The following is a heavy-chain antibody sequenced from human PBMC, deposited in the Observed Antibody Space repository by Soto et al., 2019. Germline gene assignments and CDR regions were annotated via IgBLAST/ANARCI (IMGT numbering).Heavy chain of an antibody. Sequence: QVQLVQSGAEVRKPGSSVTVSCKASGGTFSNYAISWVRQAPGQGLEWMGGIIPIVGTGSYAQKFQGRVTSTAAAPTTTAYMALSGLRFENTAVYYCARGVILVPTESTHYYYHMDVWGPGTTVTVSS. J-gene: IGHJ6*02. CDR2: IIPIVGTG. CDR1: GGTFSNYA. V-gene: IGHV1-69*01. D-gene: IGHD2-15*01. CDR3: ARGVILVPTESTHYYYHMDV.